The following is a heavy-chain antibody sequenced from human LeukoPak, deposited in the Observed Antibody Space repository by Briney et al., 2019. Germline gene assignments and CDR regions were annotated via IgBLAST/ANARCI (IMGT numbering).Heavy chain of an antibody. CDR3: ARAPVATPSEFDY. V-gene: IGHV4-31*03. J-gene: IGHJ4*02. Sequence: SETLSLTCTVSGGSISSGGYYWSWIRQHPGKGPEWIGYISYGGNTYYNPSPKSRVAISADTPKNQFSLKLSSTTAADTAVYYCARAPVATPSEFDYWGQGTLVTVSS. CDR2: ISYGGNT. D-gene: IGHD5-12*01. CDR1: GGSISSGGYY.